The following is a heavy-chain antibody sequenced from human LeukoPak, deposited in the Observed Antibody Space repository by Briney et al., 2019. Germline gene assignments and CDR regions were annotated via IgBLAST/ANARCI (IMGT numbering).Heavy chain of an antibody. V-gene: IGHV3-30*18. CDR1: GFTFSAYG. CDR2: ISYDRNNE. J-gene: IGHJ4*02. CDR3: AKDRCGGECHSFDY. Sequence: GGSLRLSCAASGFTFSAYGMHWVRQAPGKGLEWVAVISYDRNNEYYADSVKGRFTVSRDNSKNTLYLQMNSLRTEDTAVYHCAKDRCGGECHSFDYWGQGTLVTVSS. D-gene: IGHD2-21*01.